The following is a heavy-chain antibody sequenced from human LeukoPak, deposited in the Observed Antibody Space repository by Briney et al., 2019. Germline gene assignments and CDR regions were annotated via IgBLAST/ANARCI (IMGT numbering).Heavy chain of an antibody. CDR2: VSGSGNKT. CDR3: HGWFDP. Sequence: PGGSLRLSCAAAGFTFSHYGMSWVRQAPGKGLEWVSSVSGSGNKTYYADSVKGRFTISRDNSKNTLYLHMNSLRAEDTAVYYCHGWFDPWGQGTLVTVSS. V-gene: IGHV3-23*01. CDR1: GFTFSHYG. J-gene: IGHJ5*02.